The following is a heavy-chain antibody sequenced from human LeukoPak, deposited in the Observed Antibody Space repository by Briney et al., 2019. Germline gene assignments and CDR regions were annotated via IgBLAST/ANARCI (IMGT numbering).Heavy chain of an antibody. J-gene: IGHJ4*02. CDR1: GFTFSSYA. CDR2: ISGSGGST. D-gene: IGHD3-22*01. V-gene: IGHV3-23*01. Sequence: GGSLRLSCAASGFTFSSYAISWVRQAPGKGLEWVSAISGSGGSTYYADSVKGRFTISRDNSKNTLYLQMNSLRAEDTAVYYCAKGGYYYDSSERYFDYWGPGTLVTVSS. CDR3: AKGGYYYDSSERYFDY.